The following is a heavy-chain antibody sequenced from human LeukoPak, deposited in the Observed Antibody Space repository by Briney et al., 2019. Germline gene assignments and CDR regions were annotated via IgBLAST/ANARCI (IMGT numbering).Heavy chain of an antibody. D-gene: IGHD6-19*01. Sequence: SQSLPLTCVICGCSVHSKSAPWLWMTQSPSRALVELGRTYYRSKWYNDYAVSVKSRITLNPDTSTNQFSLQLNSVTPGDTAVYYCARDVAVAGPGPWGQGTLVTVSS. CDR2: TYYRSKWYN. CDR1: GCSVHSKSAP. CDR3: ARDVAVAGPGP. V-gene: IGHV6-1*01. J-gene: IGHJ5*02.